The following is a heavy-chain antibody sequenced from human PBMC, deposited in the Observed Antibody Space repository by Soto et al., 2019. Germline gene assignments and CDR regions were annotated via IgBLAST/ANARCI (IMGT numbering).Heavy chain of an antibody. J-gene: IGHJ5*02. Sequence: PGGSLRLSCAAPGFSFSTYNMNWVRQAPGKGLEWASSIDASSTHIYYADSVKGRFTISRDNGKSSLYLQMDSLRAEDTALYYCVRQQYDFLVDPWGQGTLVTVSS. D-gene: IGHD3-16*01. CDR3: VRQQYDFLVDP. CDR2: IDASSTHI. CDR1: GFSFSTYN. V-gene: IGHV3-21*01.